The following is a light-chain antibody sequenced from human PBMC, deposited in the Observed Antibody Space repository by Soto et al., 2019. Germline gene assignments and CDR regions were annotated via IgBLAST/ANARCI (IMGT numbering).Light chain of an antibody. Sequence: QSVLTQPASVSGSPGQSIAISCTGTSNDVGADNYVSWCQQHPGKAPKLIIYDVNNRPSGVSDRFSGSKSGNTASLTISGLQADDEADYYCSSFTATRTVIFGGGTKLTVL. CDR1: SNDVGADNY. J-gene: IGLJ2*01. V-gene: IGLV2-14*01. CDR3: SSFTATRTVI. CDR2: DVN.